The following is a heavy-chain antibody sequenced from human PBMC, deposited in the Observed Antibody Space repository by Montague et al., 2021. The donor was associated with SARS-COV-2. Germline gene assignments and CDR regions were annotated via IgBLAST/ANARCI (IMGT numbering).Heavy chain of an antibody. D-gene: IGHD4-23*01. J-gene: IGHJ4*02. CDR2: IYYSGST. CDR3: ARHMGQVYGGNTNVPTFGY. Sequence: SETLSLTCTVSSGSISSSSYYWGWIRQPPGKGLEWIGSIYYSGSTYYNPSLKSRVTISVDTSKNQFSLKLSSVTAADTAVYYCARHMGQVYGGNTNVPTFGYWGQGTLVTVSS. V-gene: IGHV4-39*01. CDR1: SGSISSSSYY.